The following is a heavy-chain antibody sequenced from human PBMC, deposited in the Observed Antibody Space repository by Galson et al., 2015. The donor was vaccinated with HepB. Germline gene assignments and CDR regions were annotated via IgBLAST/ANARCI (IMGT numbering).Heavy chain of an antibody. CDR1: GGSISSGDYF. CDR2: IYSDGST. J-gene: IGHJ5*02. D-gene: IGHD2-2*01. V-gene: IGHV4-30-4*01. CDR3: ASYCRTPRCFEPFGH. Sequence: TLSLTCTVSGGSISSGDYFWSWIRQPPGKGPEWIGYIYSDGSTFYNPSLRSRVTISIDTSKNQFSLNLNSVTAADTAVYYCASYCRTPRCFEPFGHWGQGTLVTVSS.